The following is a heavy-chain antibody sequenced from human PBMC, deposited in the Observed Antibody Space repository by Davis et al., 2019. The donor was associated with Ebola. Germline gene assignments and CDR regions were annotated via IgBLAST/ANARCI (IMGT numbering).Heavy chain of an antibody. J-gene: IGHJ1*01. CDR1: GGSISSYY. CDR2: IYYSGST. Sequence: PSETLSLTCTVSGGSISSYYWSWIRQPPGKGLEWIGYIYYSGSTNYNPSLKSRVTISVDTSKNQFSLKLSSVTAADTAVYYCARDSDFWSGYLHWGQGTLVTVSS. CDR3: ARDSDFWSGYLH. V-gene: IGHV4-59*01. D-gene: IGHD3-3*01.